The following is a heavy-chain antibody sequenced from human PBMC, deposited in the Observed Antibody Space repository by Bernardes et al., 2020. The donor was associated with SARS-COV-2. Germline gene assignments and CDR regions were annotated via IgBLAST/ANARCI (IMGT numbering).Heavy chain of an antibody. Sequence: GSLRLSCAASGFTFGAYDMHWVRQATGRSLEWVSGIDTAGDTNYIDSVKGRFTISRENAENSVSLEMHSLKAGDSGVYYCARARASFGYAMDVWGQGTTVTVPS. D-gene: IGHD3-16*01. CDR1: GFTFGAYD. CDR3: ARARASFGYAMDV. J-gene: IGHJ6*02. V-gene: IGHV3-13*01. CDR2: IDTAGDT.